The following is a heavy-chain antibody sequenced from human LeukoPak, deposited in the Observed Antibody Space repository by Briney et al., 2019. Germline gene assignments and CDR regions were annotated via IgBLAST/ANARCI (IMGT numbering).Heavy chain of an antibody. CDR1: GGSFSGYY. CDR3: ARGSPARIAAAAYYYYYYGMDV. D-gene: IGHD6-13*01. J-gene: IGHJ6*02. V-gene: IGHV4-34*01. CDR2: INHSGST. Sequence: SETLSLTCAVYGGSFSGYYWSWIRQPPGKGLEWIGEINHSGSTNYNPSLKSRVTISVDTSKNQFSLKLSSVTAADTAAYYCARGSPARIAAAAYYYYYYGMDVWGQGTTVTVSS.